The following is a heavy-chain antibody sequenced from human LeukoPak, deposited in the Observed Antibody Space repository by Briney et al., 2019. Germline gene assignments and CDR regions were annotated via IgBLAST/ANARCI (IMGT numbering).Heavy chain of an antibody. CDR2: TYYSGST. CDR1: DGSISSYY. J-gene: IGHJ4*02. Sequence: SETLSLTCTVSDGSISSYYWSWIRQPPGKGLEWIGYTYYSGSTNYNPSLKSRVTISVDTSKNQFSLKLSSVTAADTAVYYCASGRLTVLSFFDYWGQGTLVTVSS. CDR3: ASGRLTVLSFFDY. D-gene: IGHD1-1*01. V-gene: IGHV4-59*01.